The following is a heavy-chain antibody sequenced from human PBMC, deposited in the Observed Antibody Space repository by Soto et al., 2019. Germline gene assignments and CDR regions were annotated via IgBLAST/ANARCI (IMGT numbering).Heavy chain of an antibody. V-gene: IGHV1-69*13. Sequence: GASVKVSCKASGGTFSSYAISWVRQAPGQGLEWMGGFIPIFGTANYAQKFQGRVTITADESTSTAYMELSSLRSEDTAVYYCARVEQQLVRYYWFDPWGKGTLVTVSP. CDR2: FIPIFGTA. CDR1: GGTFSSYA. D-gene: IGHD6-13*01. CDR3: ARVEQQLVRYYWFDP. J-gene: IGHJ5*02.